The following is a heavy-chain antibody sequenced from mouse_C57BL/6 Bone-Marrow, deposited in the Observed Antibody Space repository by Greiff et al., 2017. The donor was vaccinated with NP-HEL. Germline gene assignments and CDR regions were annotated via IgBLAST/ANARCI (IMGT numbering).Heavy chain of an antibody. CDR2: INPSSGYT. CDR3: ARYRSATGTRAMDY. CDR1: GYTFTSYW. D-gene: IGHD4-1*02. V-gene: IGHV1-7*01. Sequence: VQVVESGAELAKPGASVKLSCKASGYTFTSYWMHWVKQRPGQGLEWIGYINPSSGYTKYNQKFKDKATLTADKSSSTAYMQLSSLTYEDSAVYDCARYRSATGTRAMDYWGQGTSVTVSS. J-gene: IGHJ4*01.